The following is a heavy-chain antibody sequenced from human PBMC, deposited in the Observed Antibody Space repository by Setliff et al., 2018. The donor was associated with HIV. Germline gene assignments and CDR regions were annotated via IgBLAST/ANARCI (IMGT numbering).Heavy chain of an antibody. CDR3: ARHRHYYGSGSFSTGFDP. V-gene: IGHV5-51*01. CDR2: IYPGDSDT. Sequence: PGESLKISCKGSGYSFTSYWISWVRQMPGKGLEWMGIIYPGDSDTRYSPSFQGQVTISADKSISTAYLQWSSLKASDTAMYYCARHRHYYGSGSFSTGFDPWGQGTLVTVSS. J-gene: IGHJ5*02. D-gene: IGHD3-10*01. CDR1: GYSFTSYW.